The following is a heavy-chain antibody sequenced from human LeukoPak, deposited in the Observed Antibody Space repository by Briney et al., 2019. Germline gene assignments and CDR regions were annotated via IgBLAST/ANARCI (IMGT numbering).Heavy chain of an antibody. Sequence: GGSLRLSCAASGFTFSSYEMNWVRQAPGKGLEWVSYISSSGSTIYYADSVKGRFTISRDNAKNSLYLQMNSLRAEDTALYYCARDLGEIYSGSYYLPAHFDYWGQGTLVTVSS. CDR2: ISSSGSTI. CDR3: ARDLGEIYSGSYYLPAHFDY. CDR1: GFTFSSYE. V-gene: IGHV3-48*03. J-gene: IGHJ4*02. D-gene: IGHD1-26*01.